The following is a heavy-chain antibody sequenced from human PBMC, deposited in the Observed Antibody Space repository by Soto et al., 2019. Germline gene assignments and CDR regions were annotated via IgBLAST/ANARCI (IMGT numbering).Heavy chain of an antibody. J-gene: IGHJ6*02. Sequence: ESGGGVVQPGRSLRLSCAASGFTFSSYAMHWVRQAPGKGLEWVAVISYDGSNKYYADSVKGRFTISRDNSKNTLYLQMNSLRAEDTAVYYCARTYYGMDVWGQGTTVTVSS. CDR1: GFTFSSYA. CDR2: ISYDGSNK. CDR3: ARTYYGMDV. V-gene: IGHV3-30-3*01.